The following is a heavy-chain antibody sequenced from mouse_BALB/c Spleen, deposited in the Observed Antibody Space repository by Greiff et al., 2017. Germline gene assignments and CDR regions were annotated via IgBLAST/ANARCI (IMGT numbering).Heavy chain of an antibody. J-gene: IGHJ4*01. D-gene: IGHD3-1*01. CDR3: ARDQGYGAMDY. CDR2: ISYDGSN. V-gene: IGHV3-6*02. Sequence: DVQLQESGPGLVKPSQSLSLTCSVTGYSITSGYYWNWIRQFPGNKLEWMGYISYDGSNNYNPSLKNRISITRDTSKNQFFLKLNSVTTEDTATYYCARDQGYGAMDYWGQGTSVTVSS. CDR1: GYSITSGYY.